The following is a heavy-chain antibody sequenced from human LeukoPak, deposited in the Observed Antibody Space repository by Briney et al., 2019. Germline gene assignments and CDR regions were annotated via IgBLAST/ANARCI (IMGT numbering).Heavy chain of an antibody. V-gene: IGHV3-74*01. D-gene: IGHD4-11*01. J-gene: IGHJ4*01. CDR3: VRDFMYSTACTGC. CDR1: GFSFSVYW. Sequence: GGSLRLSCDASGFSFSVYWMHWVRQAPGKGPVWVSRIKTDGSITDYANFVKGRFTISRDNAKNTLYLQMNSLRAEDTAVYYCVRDFMYSTACTGCWGQGTLVTVSS. CDR2: IKTDGSIT.